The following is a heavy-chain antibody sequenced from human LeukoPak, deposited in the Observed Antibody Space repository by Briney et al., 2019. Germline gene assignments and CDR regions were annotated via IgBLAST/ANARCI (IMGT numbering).Heavy chain of an antibody. Sequence: GGSLRLSCAASGFTFSDYYMSWIRQAPGKGLEWVSYISSSGSTIYYADSVKGRFTISRDNSKNTLYLQMNSLKTEDTAVYYCTTVSGRQEGYWGQGTLVTVSS. CDR2: ISSSGSTI. CDR3: TTVSGRQEGY. V-gene: IGHV3-11*01. D-gene: IGHD3-10*01. CDR1: GFTFSDYY. J-gene: IGHJ4*02.